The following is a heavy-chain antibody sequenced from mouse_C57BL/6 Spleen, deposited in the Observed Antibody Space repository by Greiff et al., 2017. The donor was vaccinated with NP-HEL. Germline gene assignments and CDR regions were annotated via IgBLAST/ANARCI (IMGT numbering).Heavy chain of an antibody. J-gene: IGHJ2*01. CDR1: GFNIKDDY. CDR2: IDPENGDT. Sequence: EVQLQQSGAELVRPGASVKLSCTASGFNIKDDYMHWVKQRPEQGLEWIGWIDPENGDTEYASKFQGKATITADTSSNTAYLQLSSLTSEDTAVYYCTTGVLREDYWGQGTTLTVSS. D-gene: IGHD1-1*01. V-gene: IGHV14-4*01. CDR3: TTGVLREDY.